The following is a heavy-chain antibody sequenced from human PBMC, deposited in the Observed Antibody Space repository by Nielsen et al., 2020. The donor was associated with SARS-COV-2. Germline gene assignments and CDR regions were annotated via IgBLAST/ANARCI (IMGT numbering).Heavy chain of an antibody. CDR2: ISYDGSNK. CDR1: GFTFSSYA. D-gene: IGHD6-19*01. CDR3: ARGEVAGPDY. V-gene: IGHV3-30-3*01. J-gene: IGHJ4*02. Sequence: GGSLRLSCAASGFTFSSYAMHWVRQAPGKGLEWVAVISYDGSNKYYADSVKGRFTISRDNSKNTLYLQMNSLRAEDTAVYYCARGEVAGPDYWGQGTLVTVSS.